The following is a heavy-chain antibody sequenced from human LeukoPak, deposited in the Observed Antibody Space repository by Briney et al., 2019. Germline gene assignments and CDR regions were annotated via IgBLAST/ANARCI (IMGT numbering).Heavy chain of an antibody. V-gene: IGHV4-4*02. CDR1: GVSISSSNW. J-gene: IGHJ6*04. CDR2: IYHSGST. Sequence: SETLSLTCAVSGVSISSSNWWSWVRQPPGQGLGWIGEIYHSGSTNYNPSLKSRVTISVDKSKNQFSLKLSSVTAADTAVYYCARQGVVVPAATYYYYYYGMDVWGKGTTVTVSS. CDR3: ARQGVVVPAATYYYYYYGMDV. D-gene: IGHD2-2*01.